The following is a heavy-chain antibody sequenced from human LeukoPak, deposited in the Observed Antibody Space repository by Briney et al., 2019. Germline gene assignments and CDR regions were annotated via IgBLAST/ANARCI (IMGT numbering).Heavy chain of an antibody. V-gene: IGHV3-74*01. CDR1: GXXXXXXW. CDR3: AREAAVAGIYFDS. Sequence: GGSLRLSCVAXGXXXXXXWXXXXXXAXXXXLXXXXXISYXGSXTNXADXVKGXXSISRDNAKNTVYLQMNSLRAEDXAVYYCAREAAVAGIYFDSWGQGTLGTVSS. CDR2: ISYXGSXT. J-gene: IGHJ4*02. D-gene: IGHD6-19*01.